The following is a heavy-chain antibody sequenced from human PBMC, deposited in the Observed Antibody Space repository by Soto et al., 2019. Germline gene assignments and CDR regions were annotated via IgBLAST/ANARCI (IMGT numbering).Heavy chain of an antibody. CDR1: GGSFSGYF. V-gene: IGHV4-34*12. D-gene: IGHD3-22*01. J-gene: IGHJ4*02. Sequence: PSETLSLTCAVYGGSFSGYFWSWIRQPPGQGLEWIGEILHGGSTNYSPSLKSRVTISVDTSKNQLSLELSSVTAADTAVYYCARPHYDSNTFYYDFDDWGQGTLVTVSS. CDR2: ILHGGST. CDR3: ARPHYDSNTFYYDFDD.